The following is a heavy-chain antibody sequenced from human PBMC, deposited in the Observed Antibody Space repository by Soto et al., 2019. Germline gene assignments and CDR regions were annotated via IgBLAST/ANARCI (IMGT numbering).Heavy chain of an antibody. CDR1: GFIFENFG. CDR2: ISGSGFKK. Sequence: LRLSCAASGFIFENFGMSWVRQAPGKGLEWISSISGSGFKKYYADSVKGRFTISRDNSKSTVYLELNNLSAEDTAVYHCTKNQGVELVPLATVDWFDPWGQGSVVTVSS. D-gene: IGHD1-26*01. V-gene: IGHV3-23*01. CDR3: TKNQGVELVPLATVDWFDP. J-gene: IGHJ5*02.